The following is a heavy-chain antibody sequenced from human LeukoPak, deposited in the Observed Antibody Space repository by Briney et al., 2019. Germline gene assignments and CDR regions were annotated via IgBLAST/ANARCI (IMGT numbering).Heavy chain of an antibody. Sequence: GGSLRLSCAGSGFTFSSYSMNWVRQAPGKGLEWVSYISSSSSTIYYADSVKGRFTISRDNSKNTLYLQMNSLRAEDTAVYYCATDTSGYSSGWYHDYWGQGTLVTVSS. CDR3: ATDTSGYSSGWYHDY. J-gene: IGHJ4*02. CDR2: ISSSSSTI. V-gene: IGHV3-48*01. CDR1: GFTFSSYS. D-gene: IGHD6-19*01.